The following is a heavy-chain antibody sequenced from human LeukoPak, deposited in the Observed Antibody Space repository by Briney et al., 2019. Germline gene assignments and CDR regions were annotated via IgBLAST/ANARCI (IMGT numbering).Heavy chain of an antibody. Sequence: GGSLRLSCAASGFTFDDYAMHWVRQAPGKGLEWVSGISWNSGSIGYADSVKGRFTISRDNAKNSLYLQMNSLRAEDMALYYCAKVSVDCGGDCYYFDYWGQGTLVTVSS. D-gene: IGHD2-21*02. CDR3: AKVSVDCGGDCYYFDY. CDR2: ISWNSGSI. V-gene: IGHV3-9*03. J-gene: IGHJ4*02. CDR1: GFTFDDYA.